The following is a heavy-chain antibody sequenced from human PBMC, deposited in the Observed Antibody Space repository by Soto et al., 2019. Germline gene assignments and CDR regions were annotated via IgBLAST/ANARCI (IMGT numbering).Heavy chain of an antibody. V-gene: IGHV3-33*01. D-gene: IGHD5-12*01. CDR1: GFTFSSYG. CDR3: ARDRGGYGTYYFDY. J-gene: IGHJ4*02. CDR2: IGYDGSNK. Sequence: QVQLVESGGGVVQPGRSLRLSCAASGFTFSSYGMQWVRQAPGKGLEWVAVIGYDGSNKYYADSVKGRFTISRDNSKNTLYLQMNSLRAEDTAVYYCARDRGGYGTYYFDYWGQGTLVTVSS.